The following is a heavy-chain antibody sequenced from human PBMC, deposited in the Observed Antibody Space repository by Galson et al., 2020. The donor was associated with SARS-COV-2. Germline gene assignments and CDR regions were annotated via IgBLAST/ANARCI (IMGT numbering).Heavy chain of an antibody. CDR2: IYWDDDK. V-gene: IGHV2-5*02. J-gene: IGHJ4*02. D-gene: IGHD5-12*01. CDR1: GFSLSTSGVG. CDR3: AHRQSPGWLHPYFDY. Sequence: SGPTLVKPTQTLTLTCTFSGFSLSTSGVGVGWIRQPPGKALEWLALIYWDDDKRYSPSLKSRLTITKDTSKNQVVLTMTNMDPVDTATYYCAHRQSPGWLHPYFDYWGQGTLVTVSS.